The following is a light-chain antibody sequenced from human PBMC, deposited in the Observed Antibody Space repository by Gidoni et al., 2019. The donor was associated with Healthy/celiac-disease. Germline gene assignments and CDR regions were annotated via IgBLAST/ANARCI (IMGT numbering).Light chain of an antibody. V-gene: IGKV2-30*01. Sequence: DVVMTQSPVTLPVTPGQPASISCRSSQSLVYSDESTYMNCFQQKPSQSPRRLIYKVSNRDSGVPDRFSGSGSGSDITLTISRVEAEDVGVYYCMQGTHWLPMYTFGQGTKLEIK. CDR1: QSLVYSDESTY. J-gene: IGKJ2*01. CDR2: KVS. CDR3: MQGTHWLPMYT.